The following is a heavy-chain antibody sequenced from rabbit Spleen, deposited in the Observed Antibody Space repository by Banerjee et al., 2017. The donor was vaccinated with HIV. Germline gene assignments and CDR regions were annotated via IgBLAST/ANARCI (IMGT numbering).Heavy chain of an antibody. J-gene: IGHJ4*01. CDR2: IYTTTGTS. D-gene: IGHD4-1*01. Sequence: QQQLEESGGGLVKPGGTLTLTCKASGIDFSTYYYMCWVRQAPGKGLELISCIYTTTGTSWYASWVIGRFTFSSDNAQSTVDLQMNGLTAADTATYFCAREPGDRNGWTYAFFKLWGPGTLVTVS. CDR1: GIDFSTYYY. V-gene: IGHV1S43*01. CDR3: AREPGDRNGWTYAFFKL.